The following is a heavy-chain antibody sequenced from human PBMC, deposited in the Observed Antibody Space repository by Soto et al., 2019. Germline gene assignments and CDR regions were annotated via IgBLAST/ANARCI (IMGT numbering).Heavy chain of an antibody. D-gene: IGHD1-26*01. Sequence: GGSLRLSCLACGCVFSNCPRNWVRQAPGKGLEWVSGITGSSGRTFYADSVKGRFTISRDNSKNTVYLQMNSVRADDTAVYYCAKEYTSTSRGSFDYWGQGALVTVSS. J-gene: IGHJ4*02. CDR2: ITGSSGRT. CDR1: GCVFSNCP. V-gene: IGHV3-23*01. CDR3: AKEYTSTSRGSFDY.